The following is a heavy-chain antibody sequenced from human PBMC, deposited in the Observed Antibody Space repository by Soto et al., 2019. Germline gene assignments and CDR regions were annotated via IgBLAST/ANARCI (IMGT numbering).Heavy chain of an antibody. CDR2: ISYSGST. V-gene: IGHV4-39*01. Sequence: PSETLSLTCTVSGGSISSSTYYWGWIRQPPGKGLEWIGSISYSGSTYYNPPLKSRVTISVDTSKNQFSLKLSSVTAADTAVYYCAGHFKAFDIWGQGTMVTVSS. CDR3: AGHFKAFDI. CDR1: GGSISSSTYY. J-gene: IGHJ3*02.